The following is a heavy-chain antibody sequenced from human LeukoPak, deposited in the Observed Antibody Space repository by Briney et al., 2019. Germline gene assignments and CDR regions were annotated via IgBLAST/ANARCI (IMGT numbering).Heavy chain of an antibody. D-gene: IGHD3-9*01. CDR2: ISGSGGST. V-gene: IGHV3-23*01. J-gene: IGHJ4*02. CDR1: GFTFSSYA. Sequence: GGSLRLSCAASGFTFSSYAMSWVRQAPGQGLGWVSAISGSGGSTYYADSVKGRFTISRDNSKNTLYLQMNSLRAEDTAVYYCAVPPYYDILTGDYWGQGTLVTVSS. CDR3: AVPPYYDILTGDY.